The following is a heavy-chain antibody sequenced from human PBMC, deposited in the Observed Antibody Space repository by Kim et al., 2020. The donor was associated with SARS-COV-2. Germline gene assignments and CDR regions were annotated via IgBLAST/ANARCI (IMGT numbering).Heavy chain of an antibody. J-gene: IGHJ4*02. V-gene: IGHV3-30-3*01. CDR3: ARDADRLRVRFGELSR. D-gene: IGHD3-10*01. Sequence: GGSLRLSCAASGFTFSSYAMHWVRQAPGKGLEWVAVISYDGSNKYYADSVKGRFTISRDNSKNTLYLQMNSLRAEDTAVYYCARDADRLRVRFGELSRWGQGTLVTVSS. CDR1: GFTFSSYA. CDR2: ISYDGSNK.